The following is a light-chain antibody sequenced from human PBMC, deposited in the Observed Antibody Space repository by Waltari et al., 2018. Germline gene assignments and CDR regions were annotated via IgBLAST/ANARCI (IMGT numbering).Light chain of an antibody. Sequence: QAGLTQPPSVSKGLRQTATLTCTGNSNNIGNQGATWLQQHQGHPPKLLSYRNNNRPSGIAERFSASRSGKTASLTITGLQPEDEADYYGSAWDSNLIAWVFGGGTKLTVL. CDR1: SNNIGNQG. J-gene: IGLJ3*02. CDR2: RNN. CDR3: SAWDSNLIAWV. V-gene: IGLV10-54*04.